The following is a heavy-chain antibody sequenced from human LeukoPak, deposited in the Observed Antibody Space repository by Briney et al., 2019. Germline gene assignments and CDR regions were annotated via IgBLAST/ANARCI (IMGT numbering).Heavy chain of an antibody. D-gene: IGHD2-2*01. CDR2: IYYSGST. CDR1: GGSISSGGYY. V-gene: IGHV4-31*03. Sequence: SQTLSLTCTVSGGSISSGGYYWSWIRQHPGKGLEWIGYIYYSGSTYYNPSLKSRVTISVDTSKNQFSLKLSSVTAADTAVYYCARDRCSSTSCRNWFDPWGQGTLVTVSS. CDR3: ARDRCSSTSCRNWFDP. J-gene: IGHJ5*02.